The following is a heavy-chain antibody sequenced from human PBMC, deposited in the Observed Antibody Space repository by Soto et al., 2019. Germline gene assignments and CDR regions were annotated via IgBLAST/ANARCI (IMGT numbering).Heavy chain of an antibody. CDR1: GYTFTSYA. CDR3: ARVIGGLYYFDY. CDR2: INAGNGNT. V-gene: IGHV1-3*01. J-gene: IGHJ4*02. Sequence: QVQLVQSGAEVKKPGASVKVSCKASGYTFTSYAMHWVRQAPGQRLEWMGWINAGNGNTKYSQKFQGRVTITRDTSASTAYMGLSSLRSEDTAVYYCARVIGGLYYFDYWGQGTLVTVSS. D-gene: IGHD3-16*01.